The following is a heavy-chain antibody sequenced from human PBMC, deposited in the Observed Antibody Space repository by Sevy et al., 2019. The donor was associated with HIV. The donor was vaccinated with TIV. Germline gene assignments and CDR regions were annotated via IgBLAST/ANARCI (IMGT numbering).Heavy chain of an antibody. CDR1: GFTFSSYA. V-gene: IGHV3-23*01. CDR3: AKSRLLHYYYYMDV. J-gene: IGHJ6*03. CDR2: ISGSGGST. Sequence: GGSLRLSCAASGFTFSSYAMSWVRQAPGKGLEWVSAISGSGGSTYYADSVKRRFTISRDNSKNTLYLQMNSLRAEDTAVYYCAKSRLLHYYYYMDVWGKGTTVTVSS.